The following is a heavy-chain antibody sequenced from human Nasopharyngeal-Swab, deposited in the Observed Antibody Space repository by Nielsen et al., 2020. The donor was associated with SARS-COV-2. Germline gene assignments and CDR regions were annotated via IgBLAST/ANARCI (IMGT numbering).Heavy chain of an antibody. CDR1: GGSITNNDYY. D-gene: IGHD3-9*01. J-gene: IGHJ6*02. Sequence: SETLSLTCTVSGGSITNNDYYWSWIRQPPGKGLEWIGYMYYSGSTKYNPSLKSRVTISVDRSKNQFSLRLSSVTAADTAVYYCARRYFDSLYGMDVWGQGTTVTVSS. CDR3: ARRYFDSLYGMDV. CDR2: MYYSGST. V-gene: IGHV4-61*08.